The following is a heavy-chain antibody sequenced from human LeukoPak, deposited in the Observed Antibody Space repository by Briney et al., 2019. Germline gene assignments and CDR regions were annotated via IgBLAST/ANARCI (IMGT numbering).Heavy chain of an antibody. V-gene: IGHV3-23*01. CDR2: IIGEGGST. CDR3: ANHLPRN. Sequence: PGGSLRLSCAASGFAFSSFGMSWVRQAPGKGLEWVSAIIGEGGSTYYADSVKGRLTISRDNSKNTLYLQMNSLRAEDTAVYYCANHLPRNWGQGTLVTVSS. CDR1: GFAFSSFG. J-gene: IGHJ4*02.